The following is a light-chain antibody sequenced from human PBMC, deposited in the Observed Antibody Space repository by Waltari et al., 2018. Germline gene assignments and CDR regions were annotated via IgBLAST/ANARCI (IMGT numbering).Light chain of an antibody. CDR2: DVN. Sequence: HSALAQPASVSGSPGQSITISCTGTSSDVGAYNYVSWYQQHPGKAPRLMIYDVNNRPSGASNRFSGSKSGNTASLTISGLQAEDEADYYCSSFTRTNSWVFGGGTKVTVL. V-gene: IGLV2-14*03. J-gene: IGLJ3*02. CDR1: SSDVGAYNY. CDR3: SSFTRTNSWV.